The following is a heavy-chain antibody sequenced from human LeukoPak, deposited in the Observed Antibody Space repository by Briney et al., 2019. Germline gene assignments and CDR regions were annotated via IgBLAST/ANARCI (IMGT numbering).Heavy chain of an antibody. CDR1: GFTFSSYA. D-gene: IGHD3-3*01. CDR3: ARDIYDFWSGYSYNWFDP. CDR2: IKQDGSEK. V-gene: IGHV3-7*01. Sequence: GGSLRLSCAASGFTFSSYAMSWVRQAPGKGLEWVANIKQDGSEKYYVDSVKGRFTISRDNAKNSLYLQMNSLRAEDTAVYYCARDIYDFWSGYSYNWFDPWGQGTLVTVSS. J-gene: IGHJ5*02.